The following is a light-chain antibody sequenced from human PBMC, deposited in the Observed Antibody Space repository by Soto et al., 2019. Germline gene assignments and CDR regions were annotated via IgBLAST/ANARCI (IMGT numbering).Light chain of an antibody. CDR2: AAS. CDR1: QSITSY. Sequence: DIQMTQSPSTLSGSVGDRVTITCRTSQSITSYLNWYQQKPGKAPRLLIFAASSLQSGVPSRFSGTASATEFTLTISSLQPDDFATYYCQQYNGYSTWTFGQGTKVDIK. V-gene: IGKV1-5*01. CDR3: QQYNGYSTWT. J-gene: IGKJ1*01.